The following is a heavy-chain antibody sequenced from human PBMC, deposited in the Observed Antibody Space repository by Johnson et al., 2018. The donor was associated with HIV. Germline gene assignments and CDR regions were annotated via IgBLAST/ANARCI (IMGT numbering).Heavy chain of an antibody. D-gene: IGHD2/OR15-2a*01. Sequence: EVQLVESGGGVVQPWGSLRLSCAASGFSFSTSWMSWVRQAPGKEPEWVASIKPDETEKYYLESGKGRFTISRDNAKDSVYLQMNSLRAEDTAVYYCARDPFYGAFDIWGQGTMVTVSS. J-gene: IGHJ3*02. CDR3: ARDPFYGAFDI. CDR2: IKPDETEK. CDR1: GFSFSTSW. V-gene: IGHV3-7*01.